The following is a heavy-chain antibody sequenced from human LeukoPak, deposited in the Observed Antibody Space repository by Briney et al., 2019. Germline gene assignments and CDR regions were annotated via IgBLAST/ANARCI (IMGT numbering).Heavy chain of an antibody. J-gene: IGHJ6*02. D-gene: IGHD3-3*01. CDR1: GFTFSSYW. V-gene: IGHV3-30-3*01. CDR3: ARDRDDFWSGYYGDYYYGMDV. CDR2: ISYDGSNK. Sequence: GGSLRLSCAASGFTFSSYWMSWVRQAPGKGLEWVAVISYDGSNKYYADSVKGRFTISRDNSKNTLYLQMNSLRAEDTAVYYCARDRDDFWSGYYGDYYYGMDVWGQGTTVTVSS.